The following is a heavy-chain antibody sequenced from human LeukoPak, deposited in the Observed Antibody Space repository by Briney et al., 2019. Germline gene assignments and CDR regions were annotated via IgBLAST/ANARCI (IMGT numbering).Heavy chain of an antibody. V-gene: IGHV3-21*01. CDR2: ISSSSSYI. D-gene: IGHD1-26*01. Sequence: GGSLRLSCAASGFTFSSYSMNWVRQAPGKGLEWVSSISSSSSYIYYADSVKGRFTISRDNAKNSLYLQMNSLRAEDTAVYYCGRSWNSGSYHPILYDAFDIWGQGTMVTVSS. CDR3: GRSWNSGSYHPILYDAFDI. J-gene: IGHJ3*02. CDR1: GFTFSSYS.